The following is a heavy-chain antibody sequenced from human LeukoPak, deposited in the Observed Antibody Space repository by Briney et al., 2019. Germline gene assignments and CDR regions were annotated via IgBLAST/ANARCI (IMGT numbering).Heavy chain of an antibody. D-gene: IGHD3-3*01. J-gene: IGHJ4*02. CDR3: ARASITIFGVVITEFDY. CDR2: ISAYNGNT. CDR1: GYTFTSYG. V-gene: IGHV1-18*01. Sequence: GASVKVSCKASGYTFTSYGISWVRQAPGQGLEWMGWISAYNGNTNYAQKLQGRVTMTTDTFTSTAYMELRSLRSDDTAVYYCARASITIFGVVITEFDYWGQGTLVTVSS.